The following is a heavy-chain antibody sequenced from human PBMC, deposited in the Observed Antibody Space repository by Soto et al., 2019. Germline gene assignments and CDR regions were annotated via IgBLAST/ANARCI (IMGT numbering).Heavy chain of an antibody. Sequence: QVQLVQSGAEVKKPGSSVKVSCKASGGTFSNYVLNWVRQAPGQGLEWMGRIIPISGAANYAQKFQGRVTITADKTTSTSYMELSSLRSEDTAVYYCARDMTRTVVPYFDFWGQGTLVTVSS. CDR1: GGTFSNYV. CDR2: IIPISGAA. V-gene: IGHV1-69*06. CDR3: ARDMTRTVVPYFDF. J-gene: IGHJ4*02. D-gene: IGHD1-7*01.